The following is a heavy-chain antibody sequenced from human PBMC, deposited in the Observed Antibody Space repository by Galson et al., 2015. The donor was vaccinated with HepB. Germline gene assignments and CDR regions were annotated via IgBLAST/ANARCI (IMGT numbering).Heavy chain of an antibody. Sequence: LSLTCTVSGGSISSSSYYWGWIRQPPGKGLEWIGSIYYSGSTYYNPSLKSRVTISVDTSKNQFSLKLSSVTAADTAVYYCAREISGDIVVRFYYMDVWGKGTTVTVSS. V-gene: IGHV4-39*07. D-gene: IGHD2-2*01. CDR2: IYYSGST. CDR3: AREISGDIVVRFYYMDV. CDR1: GGSISSSSYY. J-gene: IGHJ6*03.